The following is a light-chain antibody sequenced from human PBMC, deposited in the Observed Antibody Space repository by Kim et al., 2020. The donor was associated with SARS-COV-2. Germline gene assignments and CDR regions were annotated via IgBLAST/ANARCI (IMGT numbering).Light chain of an antibody. CDR3: QHYSAFSYT. Sequence: SASIGDRVTITCRASQSIGLWLALYQQKPGKAPKFLISKASTLESGVPSRFSGSGSGTEFTLTISSLQPDDFATYFCQHYSAFSYTFGQGTKLEI. V-gene: IGKV1-5*03. CDR2: KAS. CDR1: QSIGLW. J-gene: IGKJ2*01.